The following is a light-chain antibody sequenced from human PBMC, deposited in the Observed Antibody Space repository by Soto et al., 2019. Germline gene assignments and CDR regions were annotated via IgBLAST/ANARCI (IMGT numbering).Light chain of an antibody. Sequence: LTQPASVSGSPGQSITISCTGTSSDVGSSKFVSWYQLHPGKAPKLMVYEVNNRPSGVSNRFSGSKSGNAASLTISGLQAEHEADYHCSSYTSSSTYVFGTGTKVTVL. CDR2: EVN. V-gene: IGLV2-14*01. CDR1: SSDVGSSKF. CDR3: SSYTSSSTYV. J-gene: IGLJ1*01.